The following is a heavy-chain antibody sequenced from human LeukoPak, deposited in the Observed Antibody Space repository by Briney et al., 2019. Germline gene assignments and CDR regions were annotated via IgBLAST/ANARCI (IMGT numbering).Heavy chain of an antibody. CDR1: GGTFSSYA. D-gene: IGHD3-22*01. Sequence: GASVKVSCKASGGTFSSYAISWVRQAPGQGLEWMGGIIPIFGTANYAQKLQGRVTMTTDTSTSTAYMELRSLRSDDTAVYYCARDWLARIYDSSGYYYGYWGQGTLVTVSS. J-gene: IGHJ4*02. CDR2: IIPIFGTA. V-gene: IGHV1-69*05. CDR3: ARDWLARIYDSSGYYYGY.